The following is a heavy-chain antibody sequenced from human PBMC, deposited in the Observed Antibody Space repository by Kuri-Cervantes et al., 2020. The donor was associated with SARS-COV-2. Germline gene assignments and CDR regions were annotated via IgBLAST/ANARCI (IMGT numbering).Heavy chain of an antibody. Sequence: APVKVSCKASGYTFTSYYMHWVRQAPGQGLEWMGIINPSGGSTSYAQKFQGRVTMTRDTSTSTVYMELSSLRSEDTAVYYCASPGGIVSGPGAFDIWGQGTMVTVSS. D-gene: IGHD3-10*01. V-gene: IGHV1-46*01. CDR3: ASPGGIVSGPGAFDI. CDR1: GYTFTSYY. J-gene: IGHJ3*02. CDR2: INPSGGST.